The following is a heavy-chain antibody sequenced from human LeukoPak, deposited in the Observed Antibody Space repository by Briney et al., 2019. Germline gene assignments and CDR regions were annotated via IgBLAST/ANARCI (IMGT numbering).Heavy chain of an antibody. CDR3: AKGGIEMATPLDY. CDR2: ISGSGGGT. CDR1: GFTFSSYA. J-gene: IGHJ4*02. Sequence: TEGSLRLSCAASGFTFSSYAMSWVRQAPGKGLEWVSAISGSGGGTYYADSVKGRFTISRDNSKNTLYLQMNSLRAEDTAVYYCAKGGIEMATPLDYWGQGTLVTVSS. D-gene: IGHD5-24*01. V-gene: IGHV3-23*01.